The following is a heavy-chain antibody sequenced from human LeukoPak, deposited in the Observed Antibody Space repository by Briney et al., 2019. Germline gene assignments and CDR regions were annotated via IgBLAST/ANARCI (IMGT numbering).Heavy chain of an antibody. D-gene: IGHD4-17*01. CDR1: GFTLNKYE. J-gene: IGHJ5*02. CDR2: MTGDGIDI. Sequence: PGGSLRLSCEPSGFTLNKYEIHCGPQSPGKGRVWVSRMTGDGIDIPYTDSVKGRFPVSRDDAKNILFLQTNSLRVEDTAIYYCARDAYTTTSNWTDPWGEGTLVTVSS. V-gene: IGHV3-74*03. CDR3: ARDAYTTTSNWTDP.